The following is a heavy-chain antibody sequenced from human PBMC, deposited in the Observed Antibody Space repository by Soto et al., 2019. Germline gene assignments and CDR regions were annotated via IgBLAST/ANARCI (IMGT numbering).Heavy chain of an antibody. CDR2: ISSNSSYI. Sequence: GGSLRLSCAASGFTFSSYSMNWVRQAPGKGLEWVSSISSNSSYIYYADSVKGRFTISRDNAKNSLYLQMNSLRAEDTAVYYCARDKVVYYDSSGYYAFDAFDIWGQGTMVTVSS. J-gene: IGHJ3*02. CDR3: ARDKVVYYDSSGYYAFDAFDI. D-gene: IGHD3-22*01. V-gene: IGHV3-21*01. CDR1: GFTFSSYS.